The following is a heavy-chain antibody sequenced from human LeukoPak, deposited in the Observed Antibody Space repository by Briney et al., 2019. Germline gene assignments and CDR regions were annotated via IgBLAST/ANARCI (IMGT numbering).Heavy chain of an antibody. CDR3: AREGDVDTATWHWFDP. CDR1: GYTFTSYY. Sequence: ASVKVSCKASGYTFTSYYMHWVRQAPGQGLEWMGIINPSGGSTSYAQKFQGRVTMTGDTSTSTVYMELSSLRSEDTAVYYCAREGDVDTATWHWFDPWGQGTLVTVSS. CDR2: INPSGGST. J-gene: IGHJ5*02. V-gene: IGHV1-46*01. D-gene: IGHD5-18*01.